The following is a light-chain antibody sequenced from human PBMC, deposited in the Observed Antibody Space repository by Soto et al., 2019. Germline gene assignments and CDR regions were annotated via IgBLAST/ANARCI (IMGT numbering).Light chain of an antibody. CDR3: QQRTNWPLT. J-gene: IGKJ4*01. CDR1: QSVDKY. V-gene: IGKV3-11*01. CDR2: DAS. Sequence: EIVLTQSPATLSFSPGERATLSCRASQSVDKYLVWYQQKPGQAPRLLIYDASSRATGIPARFSGSGSGTDFPLTIPCLEPEDFAVYYCQQRTNWPLTFGGGTKLEIK.